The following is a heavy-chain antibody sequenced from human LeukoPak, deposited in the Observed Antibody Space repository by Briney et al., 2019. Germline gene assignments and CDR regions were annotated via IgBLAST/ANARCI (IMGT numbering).Heavy chain of an antibody. Sequence: GGSLRLSCAASGFTFSAYGMHWVRHAPGKGLEWVAVISYDGSNKNYADYVTGRFTISRDNSKITLYMQMNRLGAEDTAVYYCARALGFTIFDAFDIWGQGTMVTVSS. D-gene: IGHD3-3*01. J-gene: IGHJ3*02. CDR2: ISYDGSNK. CDR1: GFTFSAYG. CDR3: ARALGFTIFDAFDI. V-gene: IGHV3-30*03.